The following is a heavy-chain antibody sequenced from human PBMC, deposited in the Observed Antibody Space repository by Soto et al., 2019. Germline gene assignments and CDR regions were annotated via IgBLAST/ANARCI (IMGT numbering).Heavy chain of an antibody. D-gene: IGHD2-21*01. V-gene: IGHV3-33*06. CDR1: GFSFSSYG. CDR2: IWYDGSHE. Sequence: QVHLVESGGGVVQPGRSLRLSCAASGFSFSSYGIHWVRQAPGKGLEWVAVIWYDGSHEYYADSVKGRFSISRDNSKRTVYLQMTSLGAEDTAVYYCAKGRGGGAVVPDYWGQGTLVTVSS. J-gene: IGHJ4*02. CDR3: AKGRGGGAVVPDY.